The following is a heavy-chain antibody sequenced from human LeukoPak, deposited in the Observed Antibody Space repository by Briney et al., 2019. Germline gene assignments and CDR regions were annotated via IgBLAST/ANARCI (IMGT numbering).Heavy chain of an antibody. CDR3: AREYSRSTQNWFDP. CDR2: IKQDGSEK. D-gene: IGHD6-13*01. CDR1: GFTFSSYW. J-gene: IGHJ5*02. V-gene: IGHV3-7*01. Sequence: GGSLRLSCAASGFTFSSYWMSWVRQAPGKGLEWVANIKQDGSEKYYVDSVKGRFTISRDTAKNSLYLQMNTLRVEDTAVYYCAREYSRSTQNWFDPWGQGTLVTVSS.